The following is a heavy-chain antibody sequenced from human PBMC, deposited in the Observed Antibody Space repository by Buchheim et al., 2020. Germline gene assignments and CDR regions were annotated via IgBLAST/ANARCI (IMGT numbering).Heavy chain of an antibody. J-gene: IGHJ6*02. CDR1: GFTFSSYG. CDR2: IWYDGSNK. V-gene: IGHV3-33*01. CDR3: ARAARDYYYYGMDV. D-gene: IGHD6-6*01. Sequence: QVQLVESGGGVVQPGRSLRLSCAAPGFTFSSYGMHWVRQAPGKGLEWVAVIWYDGSNKYYADSVKGRFTISRDNSKNTLYLQMNSLRAEDTAVYYCARAARDYYYYGMDVWGQGTT.